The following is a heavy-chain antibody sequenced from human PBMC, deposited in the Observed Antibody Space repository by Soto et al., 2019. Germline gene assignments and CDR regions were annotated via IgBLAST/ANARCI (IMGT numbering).Heavy chain of an antibody. D-gene: IGHD3-9*01. CDR3: ARNLMDYDILTGYYRAYYFDY. J-gene: IGHJ4*02. CDR2: INAGNGNT. Sequence: ASVKVSCKASGYTFTSYGMHWVRQAPGQRLEWMGWINAGNGNTKYSQKFQGRVTITRDTSASTTYMELSSLRSEDTAVYYCARNLMDYDILTGYYRAYYFDYWGQGTLVTVSS. CDR1: GYTFTSYG. V-gene: IGHV1-3*01.